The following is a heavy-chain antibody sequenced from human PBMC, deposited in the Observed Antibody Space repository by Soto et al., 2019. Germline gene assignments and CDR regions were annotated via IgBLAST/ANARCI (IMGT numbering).Heavy chain of an antibody. V-gene: IGHV1-3*01. CDR2: INAGNGNT. J-gene: IGHJ4*02. CDR3: ARDSRAIFGVAPPIPNDIDY. D-gene: IGHD3-3*01. CDR1: GYTFTSYV. Sequence: ASVKVSCKASGYTFTSYVMHWVRQAPGQRLEWMGWINAGNGNTKYSQKFQGRVTITRDTSASTAYMELSSLRSEDTAVYYCARDSRAIFGVAPPIPNDIDYWGQGTLVTVSS.